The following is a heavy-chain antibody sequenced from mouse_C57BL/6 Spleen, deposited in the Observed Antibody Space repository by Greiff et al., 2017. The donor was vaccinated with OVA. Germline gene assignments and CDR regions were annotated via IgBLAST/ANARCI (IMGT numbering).Heavy chain of an antibody. CDR1: GYTFTSYW. V-gene: IGHV1-69*01. CDR3: ARYDYGNYG. D-gene: IGHD2-1*01. CDR2: IDPSDSYT. Sequence: VQLQQPGAELVMPGASVKLSCKASGYTFTSYWMHWVKQRPGQGLEWIGEIDPSDSYTNYNQKFKGKSTLTVDKSSSTAYMQLSSLTSEDSAVYYCARYDYGNYGWGQGTLVTVSA. J-gene: IGHJ3*01.